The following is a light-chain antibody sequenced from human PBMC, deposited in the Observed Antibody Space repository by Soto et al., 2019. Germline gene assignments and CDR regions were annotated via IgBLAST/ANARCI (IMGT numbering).Light chain of an antibody. CDR3: QQRSNWPPWT. CDR1: QSVSSQ. Sequence: EVVMTQSPATLSVSPGERATLSCRASQSVSSQLAWYQQKLGQAPRLLIYDASNRATGIPARFSGSGSGTDFTLTISSLEPEDFAVYYCQQRSNWPPWTFGQGTKVDIK. J-gene: IGKJ1*01. V-gene: IGKV3-11*01. CDR2: DAS.